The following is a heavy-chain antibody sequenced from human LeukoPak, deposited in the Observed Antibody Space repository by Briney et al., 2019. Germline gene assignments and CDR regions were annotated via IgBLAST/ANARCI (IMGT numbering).Heavy chain of an antibody. J-gene: IGHJ5*02. D-gene: IGHD2-2*01. Sequence: PGRSLRLSCAASGFTFSSYAMHWVRQAPGKGLEWVAVITYDGSNKYYADSVKGRFTISRDNSKNTLYLQMNSLRAEDTAVYYCARDEDCSSTSCYSNWFYPWGQGTLVTVSS. CDR2: ITYDGSNK. V-gene: IGHV3-30-3*01. CDR1: GFTFSSYA. CDR3: ARDEDCSSTSCYSNWFYP.